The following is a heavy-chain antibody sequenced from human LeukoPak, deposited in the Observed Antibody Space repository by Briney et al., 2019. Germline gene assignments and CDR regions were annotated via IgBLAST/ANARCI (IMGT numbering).Heavy chain of an antibody. J-gene: IGHJ4*02. CDR3: ARVPLEAMIVKY. CDR1: GFTFSSRDW. Sequence: PGGSLRLSCVASGFTFSSRDWMTWVRQPPGKGLEWIGSIYYSGSTYYNPSLKSRVTISVDTSKNQFSLKLSSVTAADTAVYYCARVPLEAMIVKYWGQGTLVTVSS. CDR2: IYYSGST. V-gene: IGHV4-4*02. D-gene: IGHD3-22*01.